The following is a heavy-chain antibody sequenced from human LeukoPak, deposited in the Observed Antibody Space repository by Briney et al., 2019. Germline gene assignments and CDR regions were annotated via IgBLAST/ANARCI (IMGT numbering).Heavy chain of an antibody. CDR2: ISGSGGST. D-gene: IGHD2-2*01. V-gene: IGHV3-23*01. CDR3: AKGGGRYCSSTSCYSFDY. J-gene: IGHJ4*02. CDR1: GFTFSNYA. Sequence: GGSLRLSCAASGFTFSNYAMSWVRQAPGKGLEWVSAISGSGGSTYYADSVKGRFTISRDNSKNTLYQQMNSLRAEDTAVYYCAKGGGRYCSSTSCYSFDYWGQGTLVTVSS.